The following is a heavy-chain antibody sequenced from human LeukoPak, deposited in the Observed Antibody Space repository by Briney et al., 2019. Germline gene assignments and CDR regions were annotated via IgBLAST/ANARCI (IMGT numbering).Heavy chain of an antibody. V-gene: IGHV1-18*01. D-gene: IGHD3-22*01. CDR3: ARETLPDDSSGYYPDAFDI. CDR2: ISAYNGNT. CDR1: GYTFTSYG. Sequence: GASVKVSCKASGYTFTSYGISWVRQAPGQGLEWMGWISAYNGNTNYAQKLQGRVTMTTDTSTSTAYMELRSLRSDDTAVYYCARETLPDDSSGYYPDAFDIWGQGTMVTVSS. J-gene: IGHJ3*02.